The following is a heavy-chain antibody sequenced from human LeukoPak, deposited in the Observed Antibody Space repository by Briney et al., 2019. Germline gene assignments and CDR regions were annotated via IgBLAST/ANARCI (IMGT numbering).Heavy chain of an antibody. J-gene: IGHJ4*02. CDR2: INSDGSST. CDR3: ARDRSYIDY. Sequence: GGSLRPSCAASGVTFSGYWAHWVSQAPGKGLVWVSGINSDGSSTSYADSVKGRFTISRDNAKNTLYLQMNSLIAEDTAVFYCARDRSYIDYWGQGTLVTVSS. CDR1: GVTFSGYW. V-gene: IGHV3-74*01.